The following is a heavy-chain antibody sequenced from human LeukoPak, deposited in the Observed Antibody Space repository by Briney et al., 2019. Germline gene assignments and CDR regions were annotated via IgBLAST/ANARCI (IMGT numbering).Heavy chain of an antibody. CDR2: MSPNSGDT. CDR1: GYTFTSYD. D-gene: IGHD3-22*01. V-gene: IGHV1-8*01. CDR3: ATVRPSVYDSSGPRLGYFDY. J-gene: IGHJ4*02. Sequence: ASVKVSCKASGYTFTSYDFNWVRQATGQRPEWMGWMSPNSGDTGYAQKFQDRVTMTRNTSISTAYMELSSLRSDDTAVYYCATVRPSVYDSSGPRLGYFDYWGQGTLVTVSS.